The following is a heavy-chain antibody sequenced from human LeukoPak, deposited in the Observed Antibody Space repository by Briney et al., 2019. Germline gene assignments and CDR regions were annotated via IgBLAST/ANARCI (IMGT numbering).Heavy chain of an antibody. D-gene: IGHD5-18*01. CDR3: ARDHGYANWFDP. Sequence: SETLSLTCTVSGGSISSYYWSWIRQPPGKGLEYIGSIYYTGTTYYKSSLKSRVTISVDTSKNQFSLKLNSVTAADTAVYYCARDHGYANWFDPWGQGTLVTVSS. V-gene: IGHV4-59*12. CDR1: GGSISSYY. CDR2: IYYTGTT. J-gene: IGHJ5*02.